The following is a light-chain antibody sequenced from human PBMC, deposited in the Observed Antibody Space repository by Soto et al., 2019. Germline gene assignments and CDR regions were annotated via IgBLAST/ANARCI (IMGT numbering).Light chain of an antibody. CDR1: QSINSE. Sequence: EIVMTQSPATLSLSPGERAALSCRASQSINSELAWYQQKPGQPPRLLIYGASTRDTGVPARFTCSESGSEFTLTISGLQSEDFAVYYCQQGHNWPLTFGQGTRLEI. CDR2: GAS. CDR3: QQGHNWPLT. V-gene: IGKV3-15*01. J-gene: IGKJ2*01.